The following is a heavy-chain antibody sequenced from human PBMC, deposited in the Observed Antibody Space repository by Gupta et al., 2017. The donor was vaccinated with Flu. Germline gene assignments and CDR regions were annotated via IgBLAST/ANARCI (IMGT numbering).Heavy chain of an antibody. CDR1: GFPFSSYG. V-gene: IGHV3-30*18. D-gene: IGHD3-3*01. Sequence: QVQLVESGGGVVQPGRSLRLSCAASGFPFSSYGMHWVRQAPGKGLEWVAVISYDGSNKYYADSVKGRFTISRDNSKNTLYLQMNSLRAEDTAVYYCAKDSDDFWSGYRGMDVWGQGTTVTVSS. J-gene: IGHJ6*02. CDR3: AKDSDDFWSGYRGMDV. CDR2: ISYDGSNK.